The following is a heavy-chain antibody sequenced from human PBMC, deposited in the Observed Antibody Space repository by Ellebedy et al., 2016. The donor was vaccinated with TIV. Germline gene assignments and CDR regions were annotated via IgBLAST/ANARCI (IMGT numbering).Heavy chain of an antibody. CDR2: INSDGSST. D-gene: IGHD1-14*01. J-gene: IGHJ3*02. Sequence: PGGSLRLSCAASGFTFSSYWMHWVRQAPGKGLVWVSRINSDGSSTSYADSVKGRFTISRDNAKNNLYLKMNSLRAEDTAVYYCARNQVPRPLDGFDIWGQGTMVTISS. CDR3: ARNQVPRPLDGFDI. V-gene: IGHV3-74*01. CDR1: GFTFSSYW.